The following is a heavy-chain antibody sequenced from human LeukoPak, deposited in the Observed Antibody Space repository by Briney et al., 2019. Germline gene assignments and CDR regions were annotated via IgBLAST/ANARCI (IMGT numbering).Heavy chain of an antibody. CDR1: GFTFSSYG. CDR2: IWYDGSNK. CDR3: ARDRSGYFDY. V-gene: IGHV3-33*01. J-gene: IGHJ4*02. D-gene: IGHD2-15*01. Sequence: GRSLRLSCAASGFTFSSYGMHWVRQAPGKGLEWVAVIWYDGSNKYYADSVKGRFTTSRDNSKNTLYLQMNSLRAEDTAVYYCARDRSGYFDYWGQGTLVTVSS.